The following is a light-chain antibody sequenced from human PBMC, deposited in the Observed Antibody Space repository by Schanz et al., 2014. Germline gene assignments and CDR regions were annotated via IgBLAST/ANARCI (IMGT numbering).Light chain of an antibody. CDR3: CSLSADSTWV. CDR2: EVT. V-gene: IGLV2-18*02. J-gene: IGLJ3*02. CDR1: GSDIGAYNR. Sequence: QSALTQPPSVSGSPGQSVTISCTGTGSDIGAYNRVSWYRQPPGSAPQVILYEVTNRPSGVPDRFSGSKSGNTASLTISGLQGDDEADYHCCSLSADSTWVFGGGTKLTVL.